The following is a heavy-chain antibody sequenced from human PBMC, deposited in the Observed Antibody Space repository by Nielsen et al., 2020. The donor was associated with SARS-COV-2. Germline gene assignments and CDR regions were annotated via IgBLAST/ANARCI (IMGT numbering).Heavy chain of an antibody. CDR3: ARIWGSYRPFDY. CDR2: IYYSGST. J-gene: IGHJ4*02. Sequence: SETLSLTCTVSGGSISSGGYYWSWIRQHPGKGLEWTGYIYYSGSTNYNPSLKSRVTISVDTSKNQFSLKLSSVTAADTAVYYCARIWGSYRPFDYWGQGTLVTVSS. D-gene: IGHD3-16*02. V-gene: IGHV4-31*03. CDR1: GGSISSGGYY.